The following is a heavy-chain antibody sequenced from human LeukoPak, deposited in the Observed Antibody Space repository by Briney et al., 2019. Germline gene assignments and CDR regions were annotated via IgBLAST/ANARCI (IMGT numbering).Heavy chain of an antibody. V-gene: IGHV1-18*01. CDR3: ARDYGDYGAYYYYGMDV. CDR2: ISAYNGDT. D-gene: IGHD4-17*01. CDR1: GYTFTSYG. Sequence: ASVKVSCKASGYTFTSYGISWVRQAPGQGLEWMGWISAYNGDTNYAQKLQGRVTMTTDTSTSTAYMELRSPRSDDTAVYYCARDYGDYGAYYYYGMDVWGQGTTVAVSS. J-gene: IGHJ6*02.